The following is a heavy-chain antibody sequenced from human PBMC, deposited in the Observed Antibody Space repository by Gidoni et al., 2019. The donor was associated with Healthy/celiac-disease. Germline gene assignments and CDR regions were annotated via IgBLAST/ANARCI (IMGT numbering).Heavy chain of an antibody. CDR1: GGSISSGDYY. J-gene: IGHJ4*02. D-gene: IGHD2-2*02. Sequence: QVQLQESGPGLVKPSQTLSLPCTVSGGSISSGDYYWSWIRQPPGKGLEWIGYIYYSGSTYDNPSLKSRVTISVDTSKNQFSLKLSSVTAADTAVYYCARVRYQPLLYGCFDYWGQGTLVTVSS. CDR3: ARVRYQPLLYGCFDY. V-gene: IGHV4-30-4*01. CDR2: IYYSGST.